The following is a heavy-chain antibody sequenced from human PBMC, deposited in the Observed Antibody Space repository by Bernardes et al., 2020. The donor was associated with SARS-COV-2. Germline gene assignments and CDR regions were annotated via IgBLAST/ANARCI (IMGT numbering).Heavy chain of an antibody. CDR1: GFSVSTYE. D-gene: IGHD2-15*01. J-gene: IGHJ3*02. V-gene: IGHV3-48*03. CDR2: ISTTGTTI. Sequence: GSLRLSCAVSGFSVSTYEMHWVRQVPGKGLEWVSYISTTGTTIYADSVRGRFTISRDTAENSLHLRMNSLRAEDTSVYYCAREAVKDGWTDGVDAFDIWGQGTMVTVSS. CDR3: AREAVKDGWTDGVDAFDI.